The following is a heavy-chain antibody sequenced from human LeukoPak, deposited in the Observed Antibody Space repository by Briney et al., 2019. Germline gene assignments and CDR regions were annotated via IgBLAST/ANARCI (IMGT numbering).Heavy chain of an antibody. D-gene: IGHD2-15*01. CDR1: GDSISSSNYY. J-gene: IGHJ4*02. Sequence: PSETLSLTCIVSGDSISSSNYYWSWIRQPPGKGLEWIGYIYYSGSTYYNPSLKSRVTISVDTSKNQFSLKLSSVTAADTAVYYCARSHDNCSGGSCYPPNFDYWGQGTLVTVSS. V-gene: IGHV4-30-4*01. CDR2: IYYSGST. CDR3: ARSHDNCSGGSCYPPNFDY.